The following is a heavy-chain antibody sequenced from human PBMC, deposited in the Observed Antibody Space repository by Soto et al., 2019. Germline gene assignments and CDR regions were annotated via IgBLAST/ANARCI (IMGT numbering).Heavy chain of an antibody. Sequence: QITLKESGPTLVKPTQSLTLTCTFSGFSLSTSGVGVGWIRQPPGKALEWLALVFWDDDKRYSPSLKSRLTITKDTSKNQVVLTMTNMDPVDTATYYCARQLRFGELLWGQGTLVTVSS. CDR2: VFWDDDK. CDR1: GFSLSTSGVG. V-gene: IGHV2-5*02. J-gene: IGHJ4*02. D-gene: IGHD3-10*01. CDR3: ARQLRFGELL.